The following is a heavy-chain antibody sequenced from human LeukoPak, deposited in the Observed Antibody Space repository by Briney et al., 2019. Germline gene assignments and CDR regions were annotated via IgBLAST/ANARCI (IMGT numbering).Heavy chain of an antibody. CDR3: ARHGVYDSSGYYHP. Sequence: KSSETLSLTCAVYGGSFSGYYWSWIRQPPGKGLEWIGEINHSGSTNYNPSLKSRVTISVDTSKNQFSLKQSSVTAADTAVYYCARHGVYDSSGYYHPWGQGTLVTVSS. CDR2: INHSGST. V-gene: IGHV4-34*01. CDR1: GGSFSGYY. D-gene: IGHD3-22*01. J-gene: IGHJ5*02.